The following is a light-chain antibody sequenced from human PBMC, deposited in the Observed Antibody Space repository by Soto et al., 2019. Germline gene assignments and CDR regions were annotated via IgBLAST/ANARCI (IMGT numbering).Light chain of an antibody. V-gene: IGKV3-20*01. J-gene: IGKJ2*01. Sequence: IVLKQSPGTLSLSPGERATVSCRASETIGRAYFAWYQHRPGRTPRLVLSATSNRAAGIPDRFGGSGSGADFTLTISGVEPEDVAVYYCHQYATSPFTFGQGTKLEI. CDR1: ETIGRAY. CDR3: HQYATSPFT. CDR2: ATS.